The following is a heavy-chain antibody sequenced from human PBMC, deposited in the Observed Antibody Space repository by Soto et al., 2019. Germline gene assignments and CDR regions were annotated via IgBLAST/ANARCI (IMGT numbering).Heavy chain of an antibody. J-gene: IGHJ2*01. Sequence: GKGLEWVAVISYDGSNKYYADSVKGQFTISRDNSKNTLYLQMNSLRAEDTAVYYCARDPLWGTAMVLWYFDLWGRGTLVTVSS. D-gene: IGHD5-18*01. CDR2: ISYDGSNK. CDR3: ARDPLWGTAMVLWYFDL. V-gene: IGHV3-30-3*01.